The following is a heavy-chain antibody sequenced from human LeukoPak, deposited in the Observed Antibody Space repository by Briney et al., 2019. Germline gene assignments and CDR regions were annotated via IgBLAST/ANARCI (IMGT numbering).Heavy chain of an antibody. CDR1: GGSISSSSYY. CDR2: IYYSGRT. J-gene: IGHJ6*02. D-gene: IGHD2-2*02. V-gene: IGHV4-39*07. Sequence: SETLSLTCTVSGGSISSSSYYWGWMRQPPGKGLEGIRSIYYSGRTYLDPSLKSRVTMSVDTSKNQFSLKLSSVTAADTAVYYCARDGGYCSSTSCYSPPYYYYGMDVWGQGTTVTVSS. CDR3: ARDGGYCSSTSCYSPPYYYYGMDV.